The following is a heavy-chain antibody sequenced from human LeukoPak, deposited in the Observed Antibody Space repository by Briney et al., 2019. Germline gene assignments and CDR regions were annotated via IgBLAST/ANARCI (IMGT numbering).Heavy chain of an antibody. Sequence: SVKVSSKASGGTFCVYAICWVRHAPGQGLNWMGRVHPIYGTSNYAQKFQGRVTITADESTSTAYMEQSSLRSDDTAVYYSARDIVMGKTHKWSQGTLVTVSS. CDR3: ARDIVMGKTHK. CDR2: VHPIYGTS. CDR1: GGTFCVYA. J-gene: IGHJ4*02. D-gene: IGHD3-16*02. V-gene: IGHV1-69*13.